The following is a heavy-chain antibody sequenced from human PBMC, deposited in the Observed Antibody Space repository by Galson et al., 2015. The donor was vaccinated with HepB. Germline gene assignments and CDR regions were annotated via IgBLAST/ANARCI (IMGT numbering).Heavy chain of an antibody. J-gene: IGHJ4*02. CDR1: GFTFSSYG. CDR3: AKEGWVYSSGILFDY. D-gene: IGHD6-25*01. CDR2: ISYDGSNK. V-gene: IGHV3-30*18. Sequence: SLRLSCAASGFTFSSYGMHWVRQAPGKGLEWVAVISYDGSNKYYAGSVKGRFTISRDNSKNTLYLQMSSLRAEDTAVYYCAKEGWVYSSGILFDYWGQGTLVTVSS.